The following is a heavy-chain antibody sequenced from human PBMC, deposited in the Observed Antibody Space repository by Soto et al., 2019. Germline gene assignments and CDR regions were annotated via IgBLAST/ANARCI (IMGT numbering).Heavy chain of an antibody. CDR3: ASALNYDILTGSGVYAFDI. V-gene: IGHV4-31*03. D-gene: IGHD3-9*01. J-gene: IGHJ3*02. CDR2: IYYSGST. CDR1: GGSISSGGYY. Sequence: SETLSLTCTVSGGSISSGGYYWSWIRQHPGKGLEWIGYIYYSGSTYYNPSLKSRVTISVDKSKNQFSLKLSSVTAADTAVYYCASALNYDILTGSGVYAFDIWGQGTMVTVSS.